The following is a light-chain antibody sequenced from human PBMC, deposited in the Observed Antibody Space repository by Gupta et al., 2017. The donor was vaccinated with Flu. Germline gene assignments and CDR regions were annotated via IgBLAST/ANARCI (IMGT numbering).Light chain of an antibody. CDR1: QSVSSY. V-gene: IGKV3-11*01. CDR2: DAS. J-gene: IGKJ3*01. Sequence: EIVLTQSPATLSLSPGERATLSCRASQSVSSYLAWYQQKPGEAPRLLIYDASNRATSIPARFSGSGSGTXFTLTIXSREPEDFAVYYCQQRSNWPPGFGXGTKVDIK. CDR3: QQRSNWPPG.